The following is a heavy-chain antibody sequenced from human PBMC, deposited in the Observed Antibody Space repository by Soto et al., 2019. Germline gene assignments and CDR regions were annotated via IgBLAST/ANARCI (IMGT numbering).Heavy chain of an antibody. D-gene: IGHD6-13*01. Sequence: ASVKVSCKASGGTFSSYAISWVRQAPGQGLEWMGGIIPIFGTANYAQKFQGRVTITADESTSTAYMELSSLRSEDTAVYYCARGPQYSSSWYPFDYWGQGTLVTVSS. CDR3: ARGPQYSSSWYPFDY. CDR1: GGTFSSYA. J-gene: IGHJ4*02. V-gene: IGHV1-69*13. CDR2: IIPIFGTA.